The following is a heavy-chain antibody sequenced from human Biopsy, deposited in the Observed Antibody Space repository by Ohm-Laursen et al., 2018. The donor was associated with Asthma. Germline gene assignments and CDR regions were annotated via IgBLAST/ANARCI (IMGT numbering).Heavy chain of an antibody. CDR1: GYSFATNA. V-gene: IGHV1-3*04. CDR2: VNTGNGDT. D-gene: IGHD3-9*01. Sequence: SSVKVSCKASGYSFATNAIHWVRQAPGQRLEWMGWVNTGNGDTKYSQRFQGRVTITRDTSASTAYMELRSLRSEDTATYYCARTYYDFLTGQVKDVFGVWGQGTMVTVSS. CDR3: ARTYYDFLTGQVKDVFGV. J-gene: IGHJ3*01.